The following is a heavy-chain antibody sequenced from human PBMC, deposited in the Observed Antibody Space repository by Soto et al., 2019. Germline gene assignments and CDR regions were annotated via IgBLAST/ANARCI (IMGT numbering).Heavy chain of an antibody. CDR3: ARRKLAYCGGDCYSSYNWFDP. D-gene: IGHD2-21*02. CDR2: INHSGST. J-gene: IGHJ5*02. V-gene: IGHV4-34*01. CDR1: GGSFSGYY. Sequence: SETLSLTCAAYGGSFSGYYWSWIRQPPGKGLEWIGEINHSGSTNYNPSLKSRVTISVDTSKNQFSLKLSSVTAADTAVYYCARRKLAYCGGDCYSSYNWFDPWGQGTLVTVSS.